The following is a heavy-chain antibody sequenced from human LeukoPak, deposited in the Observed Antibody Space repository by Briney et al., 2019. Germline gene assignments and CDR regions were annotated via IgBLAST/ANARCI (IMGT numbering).Heavy chain of an antibody. J-gene: IGHJ4*02. CDR3: ARRLYYDFWSGYYQAVFDY. Sequence: SSETLSLTCAVYGGSFSGYYWSWIRQPPGKGLEWIGEINHSGSTNYNPSLKSRVTISVDTSKNQFSLKLSSVTAADTAVYYCARRLYYDFWSGYYQAVFDYWGQGTLVTVSS. CDR2: INHSGST. CDR1: GGSFSGYY. V-gene: IGHV4-34*01. D-gene: IGHD3-3*01.